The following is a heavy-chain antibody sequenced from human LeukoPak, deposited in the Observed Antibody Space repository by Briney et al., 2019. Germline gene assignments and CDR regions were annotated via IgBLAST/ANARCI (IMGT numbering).Heavy chain of an antibody. CDR3: ARDPNGDYVGASDI. V-gene: IGHV3-23*01. J-gene: IGHJ3*02. D-gene: IGHD4-17*01. Sequence: PGGSLRLSCAASGFTFSNYAMMWLRQAPEKGPEWVSAIRGSGGGTEYADSVRGRFTISRDNSKNTLYLQMNRLRAEDTAVYYCARDPNGDYVGASDILGQGTMVTVSS. CDR1: GFTFSNYA. CDR2: IRGSGGGT.